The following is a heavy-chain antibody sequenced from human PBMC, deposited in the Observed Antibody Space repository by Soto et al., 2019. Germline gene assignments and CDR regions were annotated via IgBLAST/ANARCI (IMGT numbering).Heavy chain of an antibody. CDR1: GYTFTEFD. D-gene: IGHD2-21*01. J-gene: IGHJ4*02. CDR2: MNTNTGNP. V-gene: IGHV1-8*01. Sequence: QVLLVQSGADVKKPGASVKVSCKTSGYTFTEFDIHWVRQAPGQGLEWMGWMNTNTGNPGYAQKFQGRVTMTRDTSISTAYMELRRLRSEDTAVYYCARVVRFCGGHAGYWGQGTRVTVSS. CDR3: ARVVRFCGGHAGY.